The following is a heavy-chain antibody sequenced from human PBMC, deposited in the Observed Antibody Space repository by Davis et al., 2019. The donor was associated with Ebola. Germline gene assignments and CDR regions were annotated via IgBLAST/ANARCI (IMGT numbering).Heavy chain of an antibody. CDR3: AKDRRYGDYGSKGIDY. V-gene: IGHV3-23*01. Sequence: GESLKISCAASGFTFSNYAMSWVRQAPGKGLEWVSAISGSGGSTYYADSVKGRFSISRDNSKNTLYLQMNSLRAEDTAVYYCAKDRRYGDYGSKGIDYWGQGTLVTVSS. J-gene: IGHJ4*02. CDR1: GFTFSNYA. CDR2: ISGSGGST. D-gene: IGHD4-17*01.